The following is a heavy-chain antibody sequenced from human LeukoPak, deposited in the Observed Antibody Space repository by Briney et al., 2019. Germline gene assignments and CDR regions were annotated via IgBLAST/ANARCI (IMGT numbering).Heavy chain of an antibody. CDR1: GFTFSDYG. D-gene: IGHD6-6*01. J-gene: IGHJ6*03. Sequence: GRSLRLSCAASGFTFSDYGLHWVRQAPGKGLEWVANIKQDGSEKYYVDSVKGRFTISRDNAKNSLYLQMNSLRAEDTAVYYCASGVAARPNYYYYYYMDVWGKGTTVTVSS. V-gene: IGHV3-7*01. CDR3: ASGVAARPNYYYYYYMDV. CDR2: IKQDGSEK.